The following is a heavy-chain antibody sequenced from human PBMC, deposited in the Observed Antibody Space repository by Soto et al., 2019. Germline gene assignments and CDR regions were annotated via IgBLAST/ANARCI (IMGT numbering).Heavy chain of an antibody. J-gene: IGHJ4*02. CDR2: IRSKANSYAT. V-gene: IGHV3-73*02. Sequence: EVQLVESGGGLVQPGGSLKLSCAASGFTFSGSAMHWVRQASGKGLEWVGRIRSKANSYATAYAASVKGRFTISRDDSKNTAYLQMNSLTTEDTAVYYCNRHSYYYDSSGYIAQEYYFDYWGQGTLVTVSS. CDR3: NRHSYYYDSSGYIAQEYYFDY. CDR1: GFTFSGSA. D-gene: IGHD3-22*01.